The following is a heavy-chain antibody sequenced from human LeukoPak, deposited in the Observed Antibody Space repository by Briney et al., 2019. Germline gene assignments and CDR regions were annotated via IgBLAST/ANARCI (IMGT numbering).Heavy chain of an antibody. CDR3: ARGPIGAAAGLGY. J-gene: IGHJ4*02. CDR1: GYSIGSDYY. V-gene: IGHV4-38-2*02. CDR2: IFHSGST. D-gene: IGHD6-13*01. Sequence: SETLSLTCTVSGYSIGSDYYWAWIRQPPGKGLEWIGSIFHSGSTYYNPSLKSRVTISLDTSKNQFSLKLSSVTAADTAVYYCARGPIGAAAGLGYWGQGTLVTVSS.